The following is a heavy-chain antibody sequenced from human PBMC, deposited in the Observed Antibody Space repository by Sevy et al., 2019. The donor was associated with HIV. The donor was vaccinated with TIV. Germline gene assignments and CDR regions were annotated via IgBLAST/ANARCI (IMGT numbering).Heavy chain of an antibody. CDR2: LSGSGGST. CDR1: GFTFSIYA. V-gene: IGHV3-23*01. D-gene: IGHD3-16*02. J-gene: IGHJ4*02. Sequence: GGSLRLSCAASGFTFSIYAMSWVRQAPGKGLEWVSGLSGSGGSTYYADSVKGRFTISRDNSKNTLYLQMNSLRAGDTAVYYCAKDQGDYVWGTFRDYRGQGTLVTVSS. CDR3: AKDQGDYVWGTFRDY.